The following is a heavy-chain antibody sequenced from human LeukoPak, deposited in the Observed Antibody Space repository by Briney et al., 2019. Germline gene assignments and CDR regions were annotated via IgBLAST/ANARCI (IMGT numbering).Heavy chain of an antibody. CDR1: GYTFTGYY. V-gene: IGHV1-2*02. D-gene: IGHD3-10*01. CDR3: ARDRPLDADDYYGFYYFDY. CDR2: INPKSGGT. Sequence: ASVKVSCKASGYTFTGYYMHWVRQARGQGLEWMGWINPKSGGTNHAQEFQSRVTMTRDTSISTAYMELSRLRSDDTAVYYCARDRPLDADDYYGFYYFDYWGQGTLVTVSS. J-gene: IGHJ4*02.